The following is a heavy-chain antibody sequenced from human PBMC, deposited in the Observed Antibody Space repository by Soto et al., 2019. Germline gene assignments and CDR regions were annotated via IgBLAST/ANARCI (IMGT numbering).Heavy chain of an antibody. D-gene: IGHD3-16*01. CDR3: ARDRPAFKSFGSGMDV. CDR2: IVPLFRTT. J-gene: IGHJ6*02. Sequence: QVQLVQSGAEAKKPGSSVKVSCKTSGGTFSSYAISWVRQAPGQGLEWMGGIVPLFRTTNYAQKFQGRVTITADTSTYTVYMELSGLRSGDTAVYYCARDRPAFKSFGSGMDVWGQGTTVTVSS. CDR1: GGTFSSYA. V-gene: IGHV1-69*06.